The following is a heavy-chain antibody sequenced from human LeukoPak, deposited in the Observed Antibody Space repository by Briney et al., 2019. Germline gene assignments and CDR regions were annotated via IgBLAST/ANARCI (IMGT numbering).Heavy chain of an antibody. CDR1: GYTFTGYY. CDR2: INPNSGGT. V-gene: IGHV1-2*02. Sequence: ASVKVSCKASGYTFTGYYMHWVRQAPGQGLEWTGWINPNSGGTNYAQKFRGRVTMTRDTSISTAYMELSRLRSDDTAVYYCARENWGSTRGNWGQGTLVTVSS. CDR3: ARENWGSTRGN. D-gene: IGHD7-27*01. J-gene: IGHJ4*02.